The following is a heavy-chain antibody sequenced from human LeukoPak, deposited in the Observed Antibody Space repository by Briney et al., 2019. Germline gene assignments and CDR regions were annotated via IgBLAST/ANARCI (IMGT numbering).Heavy chain of an antibody. CDR2: ISSSSSYI. J-gene: IGHJ4*02. Sequence: TGGSLRLSCAASGFTFSSYAMSWVRQAPGKGLEWVSSISSSSSYIYYADSVKGRFTISRDNAKNSLYLQMNSLRAEDTAVYYCASPPDYYGSGSYLMYQDYWGQGTLVTVSS. CDR1: GFTFSSYA. CDR3: ASPPDYYGSGSYLMYQDY. V-gene: IGHV3-21*01. D-gene: IGHD3-10*01.